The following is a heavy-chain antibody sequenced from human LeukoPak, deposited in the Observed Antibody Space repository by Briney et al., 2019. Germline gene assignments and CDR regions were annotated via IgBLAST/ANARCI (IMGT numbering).Heavy chain of an antibody. J-gene: IGHJ4*02. V-gene: IGHV3-21*01. CDR2: ISSSSSYI. Sequence: GGSLRLSCAASGFTFSSYSMNWVRQAPGKGLERVSAISSSSSYIYYADSVRGRFTISRDDSKNTLYLQMDSLRAEDTAVYYCARDSVGVPTDFDYWGQGTLVTVSS. CDR1: GFTFSSYS. CDR3: ARDSVGVPTDFDY. D-gene: IGHD1-26*01.